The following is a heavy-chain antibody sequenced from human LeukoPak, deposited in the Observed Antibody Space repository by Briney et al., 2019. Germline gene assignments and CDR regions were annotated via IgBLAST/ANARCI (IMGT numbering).Heavy chain of an antibody. D-gene: IGHD2-2*02. CDR2: ISSSSTI. J-gene: IGHJ6*03. Sequence: GGSLRLSCAASGFTFSSYSMNWVRQAPGKGLEWVSYISSSSTIYYADSVKGRFTTSRDNAKNSLYLQMNSLRAEDTAVYYCARLQKNDCSSTSCYINDYYYYYMDVWGKGTTVTVSS. CDR3: ARLQKNDCSSTSCYINDYYYYYMDV. CDR1: GFTFSSYS. V-gene: IGHV3-48*01.